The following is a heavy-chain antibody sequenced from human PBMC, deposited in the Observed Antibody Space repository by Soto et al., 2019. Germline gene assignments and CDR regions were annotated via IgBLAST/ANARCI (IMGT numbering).Heavy chain of an antibody. Sequence: QLQLQESGSKLVKPSQTLSLTCAVSGGSISSGGYSWSWIRQPPGKGLEWIGYIYHSVSTYYNPSLQSRVTISVDRSKNQFSLKLSSVTAADTAVYYCARGPPIFYLGQGTLVTVSS. CDR1: GGSISSGGYS. CDR3: ARGPPIFY. J-gene: IGHJ4*02. D-gene: IGHD3-9*01. CDR2: IYHSVST. V-gene: IGHV4-30-2*01.